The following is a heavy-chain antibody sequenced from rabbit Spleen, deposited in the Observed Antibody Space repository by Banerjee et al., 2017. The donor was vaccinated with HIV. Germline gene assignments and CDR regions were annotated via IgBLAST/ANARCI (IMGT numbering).Heavy chain of an antibody. CDR2: IDVAKSGDT. CDR1: GLDLSSRYW. D-gene: IGHD1-1*01. CDR3: ARDLTDVIGWNFGW. J-gene: IGHJ4*01. Sequence: QSLEESGGDLVKPGASLTLTCKASGLDLSSRYWICWVRQAPGKGLEWIACIDVAKSGDTYYTNWAKGRFTISKTSSTTVTLQMTSLAAADTATYFCARDLTDVIGWNFGWWGQGTLVTVS. V-gene: IGHV1S40*01.